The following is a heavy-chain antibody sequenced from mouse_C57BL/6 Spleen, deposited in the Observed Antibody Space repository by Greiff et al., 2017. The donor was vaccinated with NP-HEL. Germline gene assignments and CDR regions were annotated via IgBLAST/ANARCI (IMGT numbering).Heavy chain of an antibody. V-gene: IGHV5-9-1*02. CDR1: GFTFSSYA. Sequence: EVQLVESGEGLVKPGGSLKLSCAASGFTFSSYAMSWVRQTPEKRLEWVAYISSGGDYIYYADTVQGRFPISRDNARNTLYLQMSSLESEDTAMYYCTRERWYFDVWGTGTTVTVSS. CDR2: ISSGGDYI. J-gene: IGHJ1*03. CDR3: TRERWYFDV.